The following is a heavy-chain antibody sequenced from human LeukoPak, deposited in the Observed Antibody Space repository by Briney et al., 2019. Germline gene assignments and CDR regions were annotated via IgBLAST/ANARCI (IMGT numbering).Heavy chain of an antibody. Sequence: SVKVSCKASGGTFSSYAISWVRQAPGQGLEWMGGIIPIFGTANYAQKFQGRVTITTDESTSTAYMELSSLRSEDTAVYYCVSVHYYDSSGLDWFDPWGQGTLVTVSS. J-gene: IGHJ5*02. D-gene: IGHD3-22*01. CDR2: IIPIFGTA. V-gene: IGHV1-69*05. CDR1: GGTFSSYA. CDR3: VSVHYYDSSGLDWFDP.